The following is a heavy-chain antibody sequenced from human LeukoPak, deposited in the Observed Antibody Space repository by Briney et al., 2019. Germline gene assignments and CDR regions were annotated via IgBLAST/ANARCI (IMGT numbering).Heavy chain of an antibody. D-gene: IGHD3-10*01. CDR3: ARYGSGSYALYYYYMDV. Sequence: ASVKVSCKASGYTFTSYTIHWVRQAPGQRLEWMGWINAGNGNRKYSQEFQDRVTITADESTSTAYMELSSLRSEDTAVYYCARYGSGSYALYYYYMDVWGKGTTVTVSS. J-gene: IGHJ6*03. V-gene: IGHV1-3*03. CDR2: INAGNGNR. CDR1: GYTFTSYT.